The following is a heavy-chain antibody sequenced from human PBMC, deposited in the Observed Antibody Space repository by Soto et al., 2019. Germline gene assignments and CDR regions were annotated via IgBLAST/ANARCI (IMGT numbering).Heavy chain of an antibody. CDR1: GFTFTSSA. CDR3: AASGYYYYYYYYGMDV. J-gene: IGHJ6*02. V-gene: IGHV1-58*01. CDR2: IVVGSGNT. D-gene: IGHD3-22*01. Sequence: QMQLVQSGPEVKKPGTSVKVSCKASGFTFTSSAVQWVRQARGQRLEWIGWIVVGSGNTNYAQKFQERVTITRDMSTSTAYMEESSLRTADTAVYYCAASGYYYYYYYYGMDVWGQGTTVTVSS.